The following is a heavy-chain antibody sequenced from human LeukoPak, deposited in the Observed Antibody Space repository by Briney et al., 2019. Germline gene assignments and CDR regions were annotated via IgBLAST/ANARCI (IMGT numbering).Heavy chain of an antibody. D-gene: IGHD3-22*01. CDR3: ARSYDSSGYLNY. V-gene: IGHV1-69*02. J-gene: IGHJ4*02. CDR2: IIPILGIA. CDR1: GGTFSSYS. Sequence: SVKVSCKPSGGTFSSYSISWVRQAPGHGLEWMGRIIPILGIANYAQKFQGRVTITADKSTSTAYMELSSLRSEDTAVYYCARSYDSSGYLNYWGQGTLVTVSS.